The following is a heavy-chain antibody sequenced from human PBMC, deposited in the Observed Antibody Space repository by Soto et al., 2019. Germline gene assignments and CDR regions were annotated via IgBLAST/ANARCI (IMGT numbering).Heavy chain of an antibody. V-gene: IGHV3-23*01. CDR3: AKDAELPMVNQAPPPAYSQH. CDR1: GFTFSSYA. CDR2: ISGSGGST. J-gene: IGHJ1*01. D-gene: IGHD2-8*01. Sequence: GGYLRLSCAASGFTFSSYAMSWVRQAPGKGLEWVSAISGSGGSTYYADSVKGRFTISRDNSKNTLYLQMNSLRAEDTAVYYCAKDAELPMVNQAPPPAYSQHWGQATLVTVSS.